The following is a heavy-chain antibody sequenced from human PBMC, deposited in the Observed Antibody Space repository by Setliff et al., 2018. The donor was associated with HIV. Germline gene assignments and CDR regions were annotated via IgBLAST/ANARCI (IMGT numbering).Heavy chain of an antibody. CDR3: ARDHQDYSAGSYIYYFDY. J-gene: IGHJ4*02. CDR1: GYTFTSYG. V-gene: IGHV1-18*01. D-gene: IGHD3-10*01. Sequence: ASVKVSCKASGYTFTSYGISWVRQAPGQGLEWMGWISAYNGNTNYAQKLQGRVTMTTDTSTSTAYMELRSLRSDDTAVYYCARDHQDYSAGSYIYYFDYWGQGTLVTVSS. CDR2: ISAYNGNT.